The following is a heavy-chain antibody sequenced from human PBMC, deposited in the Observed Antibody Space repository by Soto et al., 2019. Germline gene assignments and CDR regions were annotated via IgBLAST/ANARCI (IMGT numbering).Heavy chain of an antibody. V-gene: IGHV4-59*11. J-gene: IGHJ4*02. CDR1: GSSISSHY. CDR3: ARADPDASVGY. CDR2: ISYSGST. Sequence: SETLSLTCPVSGSSISSHYWTWLRQPPGKGLEWIGYISYSGSTYYNPSHKSRVTISADTSRNQFSLKLSAVISADTAVYYCARADPDASVGYWGQGTLVTVSS. D-gene: IGHD3-16*01.